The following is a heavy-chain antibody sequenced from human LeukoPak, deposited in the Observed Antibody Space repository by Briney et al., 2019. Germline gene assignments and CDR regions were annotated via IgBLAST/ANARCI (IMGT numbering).Heavy chain of an antibody. V-gene: IGHV1-46*03. J-gene: IGHJ5*02. CDR2: INPSGGST. CDR1: GYTFTSYY. Sequence: ASVKVSYKASGYTFTSYYMHWVRQAPGQGLEWMGIINPSGGSTSYAQKFQGRVTMTRDTSTSTVYMELSSLRSEDTAVYYCARDLNIVVVPAAMSNWFDPGAREPWSPSPQ. D-gene: IGHD2-2*01. CDR3: ARDLNIVVVPAAMSNWFDP.